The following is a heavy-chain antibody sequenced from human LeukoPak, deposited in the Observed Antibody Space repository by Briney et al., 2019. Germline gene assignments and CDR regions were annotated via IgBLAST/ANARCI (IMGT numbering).Heavy chain of an antibody. V-gene: IGHV1-69*05. CDR2: IIPIFGTA. CDR3: ARHFLGGDYFDY. D-gene: IGHD3-16*01. J-gene: IGHJ4*02. CDR1: GGTFSSYP. Sequence: AASVKVSCKASGGTFSSYPISWVRQAPGQGLEWMGGIIPIFGTANYAQKFQGRVTITTDESTSTAYMELSSLRSEDTAVYYCARHFLGGDYFDYWGQGTLVTVSS.